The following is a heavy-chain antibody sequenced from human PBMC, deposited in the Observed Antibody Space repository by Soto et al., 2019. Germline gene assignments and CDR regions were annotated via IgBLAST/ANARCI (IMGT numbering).Heavy chain of an antibody. Sequence: QITLKESGPTLVKPTQPLTLTCTFSGFSLSTTGVGVGWIRQSPGKALEWLALVYWNDDKRYSPSLKSRLTITKDTSKNQVVLTLTDMDPVDTATYYCVHRRIIMTFGYWGQGALVTVSS. V-gene: IGHV2-5*01. CDR3: VHRRIIMTFGY. D-gene: IGHD3-10*01. J-gene: IGHJ4*02. CDR1: GFSLSTTGVG. CDR2: VYWNDDK.